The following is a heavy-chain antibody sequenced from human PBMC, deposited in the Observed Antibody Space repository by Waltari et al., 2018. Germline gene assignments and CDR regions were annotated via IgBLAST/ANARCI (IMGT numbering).Heavy chain of an antibody. J-gene: IGHJ4*02. CDR2: IMTDGSEE. Sequence: EVQLVESGGGLVQPGGSRRLSCAASGFTRSGYWMSWVRQAPGKGPEWVANIMTDGSEEYYVDSVRGRFTISRDNAKNSLYLQMNSLRPEDTAVYYCARKGGRGYAYGPFYFDYWGQGALVIVSS. CDR1: GFTRSGYW. CDR3: ARKGGRGYAYGPFYFDY. D-gene: IGHD5-12*01. V-gene: IGHV3-7*01.